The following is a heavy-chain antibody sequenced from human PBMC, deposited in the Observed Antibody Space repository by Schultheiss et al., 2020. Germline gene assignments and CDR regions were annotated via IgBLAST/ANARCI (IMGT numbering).Heavy chain of an antibody. CDR1: GFNFITYG. V-gene: IGHV3-48*02. J-gene: IGHJ4*02. CDR3: ARDDSPNYGSTFPDY. Sequence: GGSLRLSCVASGFNFITYGMNWVRQAPGKGLEWVSYISRSGDTIYYADSVKGRFTISRDNAKNSLYLQMNSLRDEDTAVYYCARDDSPNYGSTFPDYWGQGTLVTVSS. CDR2: ISRSGDTI. D-gene: IGHD4/OR15-4a*01.